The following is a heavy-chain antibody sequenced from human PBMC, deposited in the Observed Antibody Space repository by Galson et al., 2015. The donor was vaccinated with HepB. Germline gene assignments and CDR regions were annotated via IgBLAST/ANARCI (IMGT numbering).Heavy chain of an antibody. CDR2: ISSSSSTI. CDR1: GFTFSSYS. CDR3: ARDQGGLRDWYFDL. Sequence: SLRLSCAASGFTFSSYSMNWVRQAPGKGLEWVSYISSSSSTIYYADSVKGRFTISRDNAKNSLYLQMNSLRAEDTAVYYCARDQGGLRDWYFDLWGRGTLVTVSS. D-gene: IGHD5-12*01. V-gene: IGHV3-48*01. J-gene: IGHJ2*01.